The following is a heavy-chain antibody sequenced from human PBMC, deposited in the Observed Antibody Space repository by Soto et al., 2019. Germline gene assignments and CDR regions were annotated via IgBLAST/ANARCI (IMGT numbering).Heavy chain of an antibody. J-gene: IGHJ5*02. V-gene: IGHV3-23*01. CDR2: ISGSGATT. CDR1: GFSFSTYA. D-gene: IGHD2-15*01. Sequence: QSGGSLRLSCAASGFSFSTYAMSWVRQAPGKGLEWVSAISGSGATTFYADSMKGRFTISRDNSRDTLYLQMNSLRADDTAVYFCAREQCSQIDRYCDEGAVDWLDTWGRGTLVTVSS. CDR3: AREQCSQIDRYCDEGAVDWLDT.